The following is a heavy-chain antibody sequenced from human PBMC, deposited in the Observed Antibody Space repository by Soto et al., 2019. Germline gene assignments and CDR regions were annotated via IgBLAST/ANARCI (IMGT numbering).Heavy chain of an antibody. CDR2: ISGSGGST. J-gene: IGHJ3*02. V-gene: IGHV3-23*01. CDR1: GFTLSSYA. D-gene: IGHD6-19*01. CDR3: AKDRVTVVGYDAFDI. Sequence: GGSLRLSCAASGFTLSSYAMSWVRQAPGKGLEWVSGISGSGGSTYYADSVKGRFTISRDNSKNTLYLQMNSLRAEDTAVYYCAKDRVTVVGYDAFDIWGQGTMVTLSS.